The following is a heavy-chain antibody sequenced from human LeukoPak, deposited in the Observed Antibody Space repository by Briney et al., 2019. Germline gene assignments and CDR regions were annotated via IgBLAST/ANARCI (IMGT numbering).Heavy chain of an antibody. CDR1: GFTVSTNY. CDR3: AKAGYCSGGSCYSRGYYFDY. Sequence: GGSLRLSCAASGFTVSTNYMSWVRQAPGKGLEWVSVIYSGGSTYYADSVKGRFSISRDNSKNTLYLQMNSLRAEDTAVYYCAKAGYCSGGSCYSRGYYFDYWGQGTLVTVSS. V-gene: IGHV3-66*01. CDR2: IYSGGST. J-gene: IGHJ4*02. D-gene: IGHD2-15*01.